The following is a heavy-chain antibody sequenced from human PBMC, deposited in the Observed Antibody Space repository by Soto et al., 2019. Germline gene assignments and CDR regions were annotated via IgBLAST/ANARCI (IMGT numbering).Heavy chain of an antibody. J-gene: IGHJ4*02. CDR2: ISGSGGST. Sequence: GGSLRLSCAASGFTFSSYAMSWVRQAPGKGLEWVSAISGSGGSTYYADSVEGRFTISRDNSKNTLYLQMNSLRAEDTAVYYCAKRMRPYLVYFDYWGQGTLVTVSS. V-gene: IGHV3-23*01. D-gene: IGHD3-10*01. CDR1: GFTFSSYA. CDR3: AKRMRPYLVYFDY.